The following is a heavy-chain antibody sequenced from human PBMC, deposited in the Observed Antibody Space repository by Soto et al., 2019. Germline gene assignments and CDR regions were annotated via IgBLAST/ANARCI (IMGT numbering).Heavy chain of an antibody. CDR3: ARGSNGYHFDY. D-gene: IGHD5-12*01. CDR2: ISSNGHST. CDR1: GFTFSNYA. V-gene: IGHV3-64*01. J-gene: IGHJ4*02. Sequence: EVQLVESGGGLVQPGGSLRLSCATSGFTFSNYAMHWVRQAPGKGLEYVSTISSNGHSTDYANSVKGRFTISRDNSMNTLYLQMGSLSAEDMAVYYCARGSNGYHFDYWGQGTLVTVSS.